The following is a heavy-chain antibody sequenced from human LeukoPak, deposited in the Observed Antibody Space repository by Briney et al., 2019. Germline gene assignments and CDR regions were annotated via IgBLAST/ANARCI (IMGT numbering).Heavy chain of an antibody. CDR3: ARFWSGFDF. J-gene: IGHJ4*02. CDR1: GGSINNYK. Sequence: SETLSLTCTVSGGSINNYKWTWVRRPPGKGLEWIGYIYHSGTTNYNPPLSSRVTISADTSKNQFSLRLTSVTAADTAIYYCARFWSGFDFWGQGALVTVSS. CDR2: IYHSGTT. D-gene: IGHD3-3*01. V-gene: IGHV4-59*01.